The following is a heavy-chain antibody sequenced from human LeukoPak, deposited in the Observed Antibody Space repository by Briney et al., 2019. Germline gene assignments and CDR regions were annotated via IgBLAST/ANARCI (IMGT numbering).Heavy chain of an antibody. CDR3: ATDPDYGDYGPPIDY. CDR1: GFTFSSYA. Sequence: GGSLRLSCVASGFTFSSYAMHWVRQAPGKGLEWVAVISYDGSNKYYADSVKGRFTISRDNSKNTLYLQMNSLRAEDTAVYYCATDPDYGDYGPPIDYWGQGTLVTVSS. V-gene: IGHV3-30-3*01. J-gene: IGHJ4*02. D-gene: IGHD4-17*01. CDR2: ISYDGSNK.